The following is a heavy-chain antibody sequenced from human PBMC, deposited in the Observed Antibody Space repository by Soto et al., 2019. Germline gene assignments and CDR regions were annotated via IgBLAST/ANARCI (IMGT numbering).Heavy chain of an antibody. CDR1: GFTFSNAW. CDR2: IKSKTDGGTT. V-gene: IGHV3-15*07. J-gene: IGHJ4*02. D-gene: IGHD3-22*01. Sequence: GGSLRLSCAASGFTFSNAWMNWVRQAPGKGLEWVGRIKSKTDGGTTDYAAPVKGRFTISRDDSKNTLYLQMNSLKTEDTAVYYCTTATYYYDSSGYYSYYFDYWGQGTLVTVSS. CDR3: TTATYYYDSSGYYSYYFDY.